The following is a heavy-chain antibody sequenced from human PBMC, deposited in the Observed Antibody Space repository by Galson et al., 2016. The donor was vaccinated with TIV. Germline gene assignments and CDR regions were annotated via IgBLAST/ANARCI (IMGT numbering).Heavy chain of an antibody. CDR2: VYHSEII. Sequence: TLSLTCSVSGGSLSSGVYYWTWIRQPPGKGLEWIGSVYHSEIIYYKPSLKSRVFISEDTSKKHFSLKMSSVTAADTAVYYCARGAYFDLSPDAFDIWGQGTMVTVSS. CDR1: GGSLSSGVYY. CDR3: ARGAYFDLSPDAFDI. V-gene: IGHV4-30-4*08. J-gene: IGHJ3*02. D-gene: IGHD3-9*01.